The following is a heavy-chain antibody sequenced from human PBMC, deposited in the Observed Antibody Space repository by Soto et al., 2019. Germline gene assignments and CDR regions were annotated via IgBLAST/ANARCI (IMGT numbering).Heavy chain of an antibody. CDR3: ARVDYDDNTGYRY. CDR2: INTGDGNT. CDR1: GYTFTSYA. V-gene: IGHV1-3*04. D-gene: IGHD3-22*01. Sequence: QVQLVQSGAEVKKPGASVKVSCVASGYTFTSYAIQWVRQAPGQRLEWMGWINTGDGNTRYSQKFQGRVTIARDTSANTAYMELNSLTSEDTAVYYCARVDYDDNTGYRYWGQGTLVTVSS. J-gene: IGHJ4*02.